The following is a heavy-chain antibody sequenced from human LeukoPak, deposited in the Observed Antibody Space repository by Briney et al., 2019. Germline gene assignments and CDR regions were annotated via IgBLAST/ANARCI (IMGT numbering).Heavy chain of an antibody. CDR2: ISGSGGST. CDR1: GFTFSSYA. Sequence: GGSLRLSCAASGFTFSSYAMSWVRQAPGKGLEWVSAISGSGGSTYYADSVKGRFTISRDNSKNTLCLQMNSLRAEDTAVYYCAKPDTAMVTYYYGMDVWGQGTTVTVSS. CDR3: AKPDTAMVTYYYGMDV. V-gene: IGHV3-23*01. J-gene: IGHJ6*02. D-gene: IGHD5-18*01.